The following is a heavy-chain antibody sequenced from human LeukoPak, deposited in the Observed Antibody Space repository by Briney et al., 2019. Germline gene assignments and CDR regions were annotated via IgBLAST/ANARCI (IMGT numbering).Heavy chain of an antibody. CDR1: GYTFTSYG. J-gene: IGHJ6*03. CDR3: ARADYCSSTSCYNSYMDV. CDR2: ITTNNGNT. D-gene: IGHD2-2*02. V-gene: IGHV1-18*01. Sequence: GASVKVSCKASGYTFTSYGISWVPQAPGQGLEWMGWITTNNGNTYYAQKLQGRVTMTTDTSTTTAYMELRSLRSDDTAVYYCARADYCSSTSCYNSYMDVWGKGTTVTVSS.